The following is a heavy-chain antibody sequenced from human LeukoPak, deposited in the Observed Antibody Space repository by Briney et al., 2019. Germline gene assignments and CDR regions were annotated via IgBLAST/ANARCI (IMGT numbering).Heavy chain of an antibody. J-gene: IGHJ6*02. D-gene: IGHD2-2*01. V-gene: IGHV3-30-3*01. CDR3: ARGYQPRNIDRGMDV. CDR1: GFTFSSYA. Sequence: PGGSLRLSCVASGFTFSSYAMHWVRQAPGKGLEWVAVISYDGSNKYYADSVKGRFTISRDNSKNTLFLQMNSLRAEDTAVYYCARGYQPRNIDRGMDVWGQGTTVTVSS. CDR2: ISYDGSNK.